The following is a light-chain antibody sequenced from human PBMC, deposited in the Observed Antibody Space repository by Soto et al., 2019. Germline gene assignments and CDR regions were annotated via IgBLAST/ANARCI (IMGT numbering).Light chain of an antibody. CDR2: GAS. J-gene: IGKJ1*01. V-gene: IGKV3-15*01. CDR1: QSVSSN. Sequence: EIVMTQSPATLSVSPGERATLSCRASQSVSSNLAWYQQQPGQAPRLLIYGASTRATGIPARFSGSGSGTEFTLTISSLQSEDVAVYYFQQYNNWPLTFGQGTKVEIK. CDR3: QQYNNWPLT.